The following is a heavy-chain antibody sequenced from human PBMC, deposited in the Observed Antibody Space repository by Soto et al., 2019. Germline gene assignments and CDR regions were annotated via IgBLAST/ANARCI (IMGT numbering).Heavy chain of an antibody. D-gene: IGHD4-17*01. V-gene: IGHV3-23*01. CDR1: GFTFSSYA. Sequence: EVQLLESGGGFVQPGGSLRLSCAASGFTFSSYAMTWVRQAPGKGLEGVSDIRASGTTTYYAESMKGRFTISRDNSKNTLDLQMNSLRAEDTAVYYCAKVSNYGDYNWYFDLWGRGTLVTVSS. CDR3: AKVSNYGDYNWYFDL. CDR2: IRASGTTT. J-gene: IGHJ2*01.